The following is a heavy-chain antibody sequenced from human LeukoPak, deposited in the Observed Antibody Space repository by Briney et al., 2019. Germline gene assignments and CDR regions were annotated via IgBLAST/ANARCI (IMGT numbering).Heavy chain of an antibody. CDR1: GFTFSSYD. CDR2: IGTAGDT. D-gene: IGHD1-26*01. J-gene: IGHJ6*02. Sequence: PGGSLRLSCAASGFTFSSYDMHWVRQATGKGLEWVSAIGTAGDTYYPGSVKGRFTISRENAKNSLYLQMNSLRAGDTAVYYCARSGSYYYYYGMDVWGQGTTVTVSS. CDR3: ARSGSYYYYYGMDV. V-gene: IGHV3-13*01.